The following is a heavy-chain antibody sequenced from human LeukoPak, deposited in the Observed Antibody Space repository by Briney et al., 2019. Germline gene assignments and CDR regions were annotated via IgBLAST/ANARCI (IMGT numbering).Heavy chain of an antibody. V-gene: IGHV4-34*01. Sequence: SETLSLTCAVYGGSFSGYYWSWIRQPPGKGLEWIGEINHSGSTNYNPSLKSRVTISVDTSKNQFSLKLSSVTAADTAVYYCARDVKFYYYYMDVWGKGTTVTVSS. D-gene: IGHD3-10*02. CDR2: INHSGST. CDR1: GGSFSGYY. J-gene: IGHJ6*03. CDR3: ARDVKFYYYYMDV.